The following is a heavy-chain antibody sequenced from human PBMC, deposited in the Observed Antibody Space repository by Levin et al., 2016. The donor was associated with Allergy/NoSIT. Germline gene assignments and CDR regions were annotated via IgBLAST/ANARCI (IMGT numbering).Heavy chain of an antibody. CDR3: AKDTGEIPGLIECMDV. CDR1: GFSFSNYA. CDR2: ILYDGSVK. Sequence: GESLKISCAASGFSFSNYAMHWVRQAPGKGLEWVAVILYDGSVKYYADSVKGRFTISRDNSKNTVYLQMNSLGPEDTAMYYCAKDTGEIPGLIECMDVWGQGTTVTVSS. J-gene: IGHJ6*02. V-gene: IGHV3-30*18. D-gene: IGHD2-2*01.